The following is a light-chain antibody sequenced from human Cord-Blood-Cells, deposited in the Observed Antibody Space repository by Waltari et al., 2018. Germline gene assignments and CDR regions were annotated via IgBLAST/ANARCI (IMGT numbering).Light chain of an antibody. CDR2: DVS. Sequence: QSALTQPASVSGSPGQSITISCTGTSSDVGGHNYVSWYQQHPGTAPKLMIYDVSKGPSGVSNRFSGSKSGNTASLTISGLQAEDEADYYCSSYTSSSTFWVFGGGTKLTVL. V-gene: IGLV2-14*01. CDR3: SSYTSSSTFWV. J-gene: IGLJ3*02. CDR1: SSDVGGHNY.